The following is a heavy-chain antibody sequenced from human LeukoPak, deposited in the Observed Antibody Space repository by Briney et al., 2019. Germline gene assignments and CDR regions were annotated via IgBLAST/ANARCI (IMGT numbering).Heavy chain of an antibody. Sequence: GGSLRLSCAASGFTFSNAWMSWVRQAPGKGLEWVGRIKSKTDGGTTDYAAPVKGRFTISRDDSKNTLYLQMNSLKTEDTAVYYCTTDAARSTMAGTRDYWGQGTLVTVSS. CDR1: GFTFSNAW. J-gene: IGHJ4*02. D-gene: IGHD6-19*01. CDR3: TTDAARSTMAGTRDY. CDR2: IKSKTDGGTT. V-gene: IGHV3-15*01.